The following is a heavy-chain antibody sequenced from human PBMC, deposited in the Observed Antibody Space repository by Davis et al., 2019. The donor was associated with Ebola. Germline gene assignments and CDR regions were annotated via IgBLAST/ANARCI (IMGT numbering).Heavy chain of an antibody. CDR1: GFTFSGSA. CDR3: TLTTVTTDV. D-gene: IGHD4-17*01. J-gene: IGHJ6*02. V-gene: IGHV3-73*01. Sequence: GESLKISCAASGFTFSGSAMHWVHQASGKGLEWVGRIRSKANSYATAYAASVKGRFTISRDDSKNTAYLQMNSLKTEDTAVYYCTLTTVTTDVWGQGTTVTVSS. CDR2: IRSKANSYAT.